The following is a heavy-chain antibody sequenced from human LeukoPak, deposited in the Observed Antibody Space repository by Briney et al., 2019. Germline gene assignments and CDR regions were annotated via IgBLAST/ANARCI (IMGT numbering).Heavy chain of an antibody. CDR3: AKGGIVAPDY. J-gene: IGHJ4*02. CDR2: INTDGSST. CDR1: GFTFSSYW. Sequence: GGSLRLSCAASGFTFSSYWMHWVRQAPGKGLVWVSRINTDGSSTRYADSVKGRFTISRDNAKNTLYLQMNSLRAEDTAVYYCAKGGIVAPDYWGQGTLVTVSS. D-gene: IGHD2-2*01. V-gene: IGHV3-74*01.